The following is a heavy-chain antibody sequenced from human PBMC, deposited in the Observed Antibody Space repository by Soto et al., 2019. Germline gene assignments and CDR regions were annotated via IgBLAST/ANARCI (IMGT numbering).Heavy chain of an antibody. CDR1: GFTFSNYA. Sequence: QVQLVESGGGVVQPGRSLRLSCAASGFTFSNYAIHWVRQAPGKGLEWVAVISYDGSKKYYADSVKGRFTISRDNSKNTLYLQMNSLRAEDTAVHYCATDSSGWYRYYYYYGMDVWGQGTTVTVSS. D-gene: IGHD6-19*01. J-gene: IGHJ6*02. CDR2: ISYDGSKK. V-gene: IGHV3-30-3*02. CDR3: ATDSSGWYRYYYYYGMDV.